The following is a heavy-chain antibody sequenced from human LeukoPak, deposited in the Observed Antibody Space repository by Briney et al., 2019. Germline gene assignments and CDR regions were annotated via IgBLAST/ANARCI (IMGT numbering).Heavy chain of an antibody. CDR2: IYYNGNT. V-gene: IGHV4-39*01. Sequence: SETLSLTCSVSGGSTSSSDYYWGWIRQPPRERLEWLGTIYYNGNTYYNPSLQSRVIISVDTSKNQFSLKLTSVTAPDTAVYYCARTVGTHRFDYWGQGILVTVSS. J-gene: IGHJ4*02. D-gene: IGHD4-23*01. CDR3: ARTVGTHRFDY. CDR1: GGSTSSSDYY.